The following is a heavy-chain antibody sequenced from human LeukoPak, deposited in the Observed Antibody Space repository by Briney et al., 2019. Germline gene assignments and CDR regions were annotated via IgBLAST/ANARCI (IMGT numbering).Heavy chain of an antibody. CDR1: GFTFSSYG. Sequence: GGSLRLSCAASGFTFSSYGFHWVRQAPGKGLERVAVIWYDGSNKYYADSVKGRFTISRDSSKNTLYLQMNSLRAEDTAVYYCANDGSGGGWKWFDPWGQGTLVTVSS. CDR2: IWYDGSNK. CDR3: ANDGSGGGWKWFDP. V-gene: IGHV3-33*06. D-gene: IGHD2-15*01. J-gene: IGHJ5*02.